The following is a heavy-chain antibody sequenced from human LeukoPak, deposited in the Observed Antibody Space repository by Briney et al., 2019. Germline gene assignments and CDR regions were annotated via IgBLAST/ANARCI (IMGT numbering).Heavy chain of an antibody. V-gene: IGHV4-31*02. CDR3: ARDSPEWGGSTWGH. D-gene: IGHD1-14*01. J-gene: IGHJ1*01. CDR1: GGSISSGDSY. Sequence: SETLSLTCTVSGGSISSGDSYWSWIRQPPGKGLEWIGYIYYSGNTYYNPSLKSRVTISVDTSKNQFSLKLSSVTAADTAVYYCARDSPEWGGSTWGHWGQGTLVTVSS. CDR2: IYYSGNT.